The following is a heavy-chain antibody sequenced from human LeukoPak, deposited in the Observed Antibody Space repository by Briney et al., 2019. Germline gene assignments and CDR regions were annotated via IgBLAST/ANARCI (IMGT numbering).Heavy chain of an antibody. CDR3: ARAGRNYDFWSGYRDYYYYGMDV. CDR2: IYYSGST. J-gene: IGHJ6*02. CDR1: GGSISSYY. V-gene: IGHV4-59*01. Sequence: SETLPLTCTVSGGSISSYYWSWIRQPPGKGLEWIGYIYYSGSTNYNPSLKSRVTISVDTSKNQFSLKLSSVTAADTAVYYCARAGRNYDFWSGYRDYYYYGMDVWGQGTTVTVSS. D-gene: IGHD3-3*01.